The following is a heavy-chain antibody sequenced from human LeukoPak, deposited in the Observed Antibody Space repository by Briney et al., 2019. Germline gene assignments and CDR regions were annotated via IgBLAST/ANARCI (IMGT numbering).Heavy chain of an antibody. CDR3: AKGFAAGVTN. Sequence: GGSLRLSCAAPGFTFSSYWMSWVRQAPGKGLEWVSAISTSGGSTYYADSVKGRFTISRDNTKNTLYLQMNSLRAEDTAVYYCAKGFAAGVTNWGQGILVTVSS. V-gene: IGHV3-23*01. CDR1: GFTFSSYW. J-gene: IGHJ4*02. CDR2: ISTSGGST. D-gene: IGHD2-21*02.